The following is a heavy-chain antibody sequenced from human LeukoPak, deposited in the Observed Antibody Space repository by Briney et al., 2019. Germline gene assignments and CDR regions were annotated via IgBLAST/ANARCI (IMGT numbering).Heavy chain of an antibody. V-gene: IGHV4-59*01. Sequence: LGTLSLTCTVPGGSISSYFWSWLPQPPGKGLECIGYICHRGSPNYNPSLKTRVTIAVDTSKTQFSLKLSSVTAADTAVYYWARGPGYCSTASCQQPLDAVDIWGQGTMVTV. CDR3: ARGPGYCSTASCQQPLDAVDI. CDR2: ICHRGSP. CDR1: GGSISSYF. D-gene: IGHD2-2*01. J-gene: IGHJ3*02.